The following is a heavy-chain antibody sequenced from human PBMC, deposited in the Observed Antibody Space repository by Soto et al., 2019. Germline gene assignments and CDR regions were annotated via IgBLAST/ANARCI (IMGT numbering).Heavy chain of an antibody. D-gene: IGHD6-19*01. CDR2: ISSSSSYI. J-gene: IGHJ3*02. V-gene: IGHV3-21*01. CDR1: GFTFSSYS. CDR3: ARDLLSGWPYDAFDI. Sequence: GGSLRLSCAASGFTFSSYSMNWVRQARGKGLEWVSSISSSSSYIYYADSVKGRFTISRDNAKNSLYLQMNSLRAEDMAVYYCARDLLSGWPYDAFDIWGQGTMVTVSS.